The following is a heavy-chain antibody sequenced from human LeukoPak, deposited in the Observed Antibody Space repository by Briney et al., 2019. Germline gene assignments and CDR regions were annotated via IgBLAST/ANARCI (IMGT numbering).Heavy chain of an antibody. CDR3: AKSHHVTAIDY. CDR2: ISGSGGST. CDR1: GFTFSHYG. V-gene: IGHV3-23*01. J-gene: IGHJ4*02. Sequence: GGSLALSCAASGFTFSHYGMTWVRQPPGQGLEWVSAISGSGGSTYYAGSVKGRFTISRDNPKNTLYLQINSLRADDTAVYYCAKSHHVTAIDYWGQGTLVTVSS. D-gene: IGHD2-21*02.